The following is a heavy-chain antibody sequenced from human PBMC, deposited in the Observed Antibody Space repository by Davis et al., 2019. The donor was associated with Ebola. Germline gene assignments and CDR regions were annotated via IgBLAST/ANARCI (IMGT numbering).Heavy chain of an antibody. D-gene: IGHD6-13*01. V-gene: IGHV4-34*01. CDR1: GGSFSGYY. J-gene: IGHJ5*02. CDR2: INHSGST. Sequence: PSETLSLTCAVYGGSFSGYYWSWIRQPPGKGLEWIGEINHSGSTNYNPSLKSRVTISVDTSKNQFSLKLSPVTAADTAVYYCARSRGYSSSLGWFDPWGQGTLVTVSS. CDR3: ARSRGYSSSLGWFDP.